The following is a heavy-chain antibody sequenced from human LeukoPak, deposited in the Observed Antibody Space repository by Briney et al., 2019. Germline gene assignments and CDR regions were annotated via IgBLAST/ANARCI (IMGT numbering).Heavy chain of an antibody. J-gene: IGHJ6*02. CDR3: ARERNYCSSTSCHAYYYYGMDV. V-gene: IGHV1-2*06. Sequence: GASVKVSCKAFGYTFTGYYMHWVRQAPGQGLEWMGRINPNSGGTNYAQKFQGRVTMTRDTSISTAYMELSRLRSDDTAVYYCARERNYCSSTSCHAYYYYGMDVWGQGTTVTVSS. CDR2: INPNSGGT. CDR1: GYTFTGYY. D-gene: IGHD2-2*01.